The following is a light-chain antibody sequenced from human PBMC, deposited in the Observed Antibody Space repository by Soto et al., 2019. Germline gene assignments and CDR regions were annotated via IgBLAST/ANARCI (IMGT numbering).Light chain of an antibody. CDR1: QGISNS. CDR2: AAS. J-gene: IGKJ1*01. CDR3: LNYNSVPPWT. V-gene: IGKV1-27*01. Sequence: DIQMTQSPCSLSASIGDRVTITCRASQGISNSLAWYQQKPGRVPKLLIYAASTLQSGVPSRFSGSGSGTDFTLTVSSLQPEDFATYYCLNYNSVPPWTFGQGTKVDIK.